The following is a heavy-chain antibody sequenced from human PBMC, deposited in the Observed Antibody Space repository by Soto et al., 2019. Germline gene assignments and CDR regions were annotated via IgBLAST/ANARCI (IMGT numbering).Heavy chain of an antibody. CDR3: ARAPTTVTTADYFDY. D-gene: IGHD4-17*01. J-gene: IGHJ4*02. CDR2: ISYDGSNK. V-gene: IGHV3-30-3*01. Sequence: QVQLVESGGSVVQPGRFLRLSCAASGVTFSSYAMHWVRQAPGKGLEWVAVISYDGSNKYYADSVKGRFTISRDNSKNTLYLHMNSLRAEHTAVYYCARAPTTVTTADYFDYWGQGTLVTVSS. CDR1: GVTFSSYA.